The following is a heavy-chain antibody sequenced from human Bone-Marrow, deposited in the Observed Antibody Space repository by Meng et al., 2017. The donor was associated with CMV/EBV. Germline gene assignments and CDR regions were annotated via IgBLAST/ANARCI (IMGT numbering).Heavy chain of an antibody. CDR2: ISSTSAYI. J-gene: IGHJ6*02. D-gene: IGHD1-1*01. CDR1: GFTFSGYN. V-gene: IGHV3-21*01. Sequence: ESLKISCVPSGFTFSGYNVNWVRQAPGKGLEWVSSISSTSAYIYYADSVKGRFTISRDNAQNSVFLQMNTLRAEDTAVYYCARSTRTTGTSYYYYYFGMDVWGQGTTVTVSS. CDR3: ARSTRTTGTSYYYYYFGMDV.